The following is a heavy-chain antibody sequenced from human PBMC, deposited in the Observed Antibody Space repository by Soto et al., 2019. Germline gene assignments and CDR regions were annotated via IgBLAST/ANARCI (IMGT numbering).Heavy chain of an antibody. V-gene: IGHV3-23*01. CDR2: ISGSGDST. CDR3: AKSITWGVVPSTMGRETIIDY. CDR1: GFTFSSYA. D-gene: IGHD2-2*01. J-gene: IGHJ4*02. Sequence: EVQLLESGGGLVQPGGSLRLSCAASGFTFSSYAMNWVRQAPGKGLEWVSAISGSGDSTYYADSVKGRFTISRDNSKNTLSLQMNSLRAEDTAVYYCAKSITWGVVPSTMGRETIIDYWGQGTLATVSS.